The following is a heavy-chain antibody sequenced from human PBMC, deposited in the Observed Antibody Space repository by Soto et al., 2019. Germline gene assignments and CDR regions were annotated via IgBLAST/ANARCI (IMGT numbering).Heavy chain of an antibody. CDR3: ARAEGLGAFF. CDR2: IFHDGTT. Sequence: QLQLQESGSRLLKPSQTLSLTCAVSGASVSYGGYSWNWIRQPPGKGLEWIGNIFHDGTTFYNTSLKSRVTISVDRSKNQFSLRLNSVTAADTAVYYCARAEGLGAFFWGQGTLVTVSS. J-gene: IGHJ4*02. V-gene: IGHV4-30-2*01. D-gene: IGHD3-10*01. CDR1: GASVSYGGYS.